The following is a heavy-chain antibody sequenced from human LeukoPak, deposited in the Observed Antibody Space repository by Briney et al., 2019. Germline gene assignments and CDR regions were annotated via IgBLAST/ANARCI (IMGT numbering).Heavy chain of an antibody. CDR3: ARQFMYSSSWYYYYYMDV. V-gene: IGHV4-59*01. CDR1: GGSISSYY. J-gene: IGHJ6*03. Sequence: SETLSLTCTVSGGSISSYYWSWIRQPPGEGLEWIGYIYYSGSTNYNPSLKSRVTISVDTSKNQFSLKLSSVTAADTAVYYCARQFMYSSSWYYYYYMDVWGKGTTVTVSS. CDR2: IYYSGST. D-gene: IGHD6-13*01.